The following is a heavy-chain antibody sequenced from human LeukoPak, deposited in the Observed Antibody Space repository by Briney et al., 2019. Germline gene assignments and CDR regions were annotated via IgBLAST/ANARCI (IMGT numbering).Heavy chain of an antibody. CDR1: GFTFSSYN. V-gene: IGHV3-48*04. J-gene: IGHJ4*02. Sequence: PGGSLRLSCAASGFTFSSYNMNWVRQAPGKGLEWVSYISSSGSTIYYADSVKGRLTISRDNAKNSLYLQMNSLRVEDTAVYYCARDLGATIFDFDYWGQGTLVTVSS. CDR3: ARDLGATIFDFDY. CDR2: ISSSGSTI. D-gene: IGHD1-26*01.